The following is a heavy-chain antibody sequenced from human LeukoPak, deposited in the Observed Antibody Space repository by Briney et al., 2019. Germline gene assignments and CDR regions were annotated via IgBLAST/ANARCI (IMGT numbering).Heavy chain of an antibody. D-gene: IGHD3-3*01. CDR2: IYYSGST. J-gene: IGHJ5*02. Sequence: SETLSLTCTVSGGSISSSSYYWGWIRQPPGKGLEWIGSIYYSGSTYYNPSLKSRVTISVDTSKNQFSLKLSSVTAADTAVYYCARSPARFLEWLSPNWFDPWGQGTLVTVSS. CDR3: ARSPARFLEWLSPNWFDP. CDR1: GGSISSSSYY. V-gene: IGHV4-39*01.